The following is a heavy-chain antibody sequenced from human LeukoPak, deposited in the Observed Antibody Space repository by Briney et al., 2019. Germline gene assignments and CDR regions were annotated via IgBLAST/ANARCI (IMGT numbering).Heavy chain of an antibody. CDR2: INWNGGST. CDR1: GFTFDDYG. V-gene: IGHV3-20*04. D-gene: IGHD7-27*01. Sequence: GGSLRLSCAASGFTFDDYGMSWVRQAPGKVLEWVSGINWNGGSTGYADSVKGRFTISRDNAKNSLYLQMNSLRAEDTALYYCAKNWGSGTRFDYWGQGTLVTVSS. CDR3: AKNWGSGTRFDY. J-gene: IGHJ4*02.